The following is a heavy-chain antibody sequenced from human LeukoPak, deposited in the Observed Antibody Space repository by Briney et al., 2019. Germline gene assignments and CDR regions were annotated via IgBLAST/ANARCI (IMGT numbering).Heavy chain of an antibody. V-gene: IGHV3-30*03. J-gene: IGHJ6*03. Sequence: GGSLRLSCAASGFTFSSYGMHWVRQAPGKGLEWVAVISYDGSNKYYADSVKGRFTISRDNSKNTLYLQMNSLRAEDTAVYYCARALAADLYYSYYYMDVWGKGTTVTISS. CDR2: ISYDGSNK. D-gene: IGHD6-13*01. CDR1: GFTFSSYG. CDR3: ARALAADLYYSYYYMDV.